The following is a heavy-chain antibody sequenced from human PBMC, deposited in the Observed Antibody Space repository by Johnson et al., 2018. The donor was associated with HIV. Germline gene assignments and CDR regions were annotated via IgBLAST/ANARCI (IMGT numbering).Heavy chain of an antibody. Sequence: QVHLVESGGGVVQPGKSLRLSCAASGFTFTKYGMHWVRQAPGKGLEWVAVIWYDGTNRYYGDSVKGRFTISRDNGKNSLYLQMNSLRAEDTALYYCAREAGTAFDIWGQGTMVTVSS. CDR3: AREAGTAFDI. V-gene: IGHV3-33*08. CDR1: GFTFTKYG. J-gene: IGHJ3*02. CDR2: IWYDGTNR.